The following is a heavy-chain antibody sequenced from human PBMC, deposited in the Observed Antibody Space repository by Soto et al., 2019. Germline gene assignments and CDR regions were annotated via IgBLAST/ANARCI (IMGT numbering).Heavy chain of an antibody. V-gene: IGHV4-31*03. Sequence: PSETLSLTCTVSGGSVLNGGYYWNWIRQRPGEGLQWVGKIFFSGDTHYSPALKSRVTISLDTSENRFSLKLTSVTAADTAVYYCASGTFNTISFDFWGHGRQVTVSS. CDR2: IFFSGDT. CDR3: ASGTFNTISFDF. D-gene: IGHD2-2*01. J-gene: IGHJ4*01. CDR1: GGSVLNGGYY.